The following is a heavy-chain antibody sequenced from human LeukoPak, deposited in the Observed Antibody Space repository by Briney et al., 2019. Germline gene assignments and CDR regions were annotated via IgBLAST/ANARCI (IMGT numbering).Heavy chain of an antibody. CDR3: SRGQSISAVAV. CDR2: ISHSGTT. V-gene: IGHV4-38-2*02. CDR1: GGSISGYY. Sequence: SETLSLTCTVSGGSISGYYWSWIRQPPGMGLEWIASISHSGTTSYNPSLKSRVTISVDTSKNQFSLAVTSVTAADTAVYYCSRGQSISAVAVWGQGTLVTVSS. D-gene: IGHD6-13*01. J-gene: IGHJ4*02.